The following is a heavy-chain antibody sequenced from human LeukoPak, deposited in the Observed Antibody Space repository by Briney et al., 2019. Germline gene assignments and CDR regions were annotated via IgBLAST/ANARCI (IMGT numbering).Heavy chain of an antibody. D-gene: IGHD3-10*01. J-gene: IGHJ5*02. CDR1: GGSISSSSYY. Sequence: PSETLSLTCTVSGGSISSSSYYWGWIRQPPGKGLEWIGSIYYSGSTYYNPSLKSRVTISVDTSKNQFSLKLSSVTAADTAVYYCARTGTTMVRGTNWFDPWGQGTLVTVSS. CDR2: IYYSGST. V-gene: IGHV4-39*01. CDR3: ARTGTTMVRGTNWFDP.